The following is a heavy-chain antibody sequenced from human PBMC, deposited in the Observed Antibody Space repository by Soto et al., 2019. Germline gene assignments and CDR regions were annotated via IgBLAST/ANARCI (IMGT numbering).Heavy chain of an antibody. Sequence: SETLSLTCTVSGGSISSYYWSWIRQPPGKGLEWIGSFYDDGRTYYNPSLKSRVTMSVDTSKNQFSLKLSSVTAADTAVYFCARRVTVTKNYFDYWGQGTLVTVSS. CDR1: GGSISSYY. J-gene: IGHJ4*02. CDR2: FYDDGRT. CDR3: ARRVTVTKNYFDY. V-gene: IGHV4-59*04. D-gene: IGHD4-17*01.